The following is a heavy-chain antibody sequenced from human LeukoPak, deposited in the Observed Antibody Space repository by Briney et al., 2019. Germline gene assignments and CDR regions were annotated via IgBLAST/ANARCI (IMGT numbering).Heavy chain of an antibody. CDR1: GFTFSSYG. CDR3: AKGIQVWPRGIDY. J-gene: IGHJ4*02. CDR2: ISGSGGST. V-gene: IGHV3-23*01. Sequence: GGPLRLPCAASGFTFSSYGMSWVRQAPGKGLEWVSAISGSGGSTYYADSVKGRFTISRDNSKNTLYLQMNSLRAEDTAVYYCAKGIQVWPRGIDYWGQGTLVTVSS. D-gene: IGHD5-18*01.